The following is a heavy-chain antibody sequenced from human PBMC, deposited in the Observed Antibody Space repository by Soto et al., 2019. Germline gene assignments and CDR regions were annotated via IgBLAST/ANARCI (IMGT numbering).Heavy chain of an antibody. CDR2: ISYDGSNK. CDR3: ARDRHYGGHFYFDY. Sequence: QVQLVESGGGVVQPGRSLRLSCAASGFTVSSYAMHWVRQAPGKGLEWVAVISYDGSNKYYANSVKGRFTISRDNSKNALYLQMNSLRAEDTAVYYCARDRHYGGHFYFDYWGQGTLVTVSS. CDR1: GFTVSSYA. V-gene: IGHV3-30-3*01. D-gene: IGHD4-17*01. J-gene: IGHJ4*02.